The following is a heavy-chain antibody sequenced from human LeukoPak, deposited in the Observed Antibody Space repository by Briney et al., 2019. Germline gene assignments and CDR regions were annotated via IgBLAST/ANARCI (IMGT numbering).Heavy chain of an antibody. Sequence: GGSLRLSCAASGFTISSYAMSWVRQAPGKGLEWVSGITSSGGSTYYADSVKGRVAISRDISKNTLYLEVSSLRSEDTAVYYCAKRISWTVAGPCFDHWGQGTLVTVSS. J-gene: IGHJ4*02. V-gene: IGHV3-23*01. CDR2: ITSSGGST. D-gene: IGHD3/OR15-3a*01. CDR1: GFTISSYA. CDR3: AKRISWTVAGPCFDH.